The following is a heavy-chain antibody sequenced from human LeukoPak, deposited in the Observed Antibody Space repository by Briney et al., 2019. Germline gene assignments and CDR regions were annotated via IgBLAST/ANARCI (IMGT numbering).Heavy chain of an antibody. Sequence: PGGSLRLSCAASGFTFSSYWMHWVRQAPGKGLVCVSRIKSDGSSTSYADSVKGRFNISRDDAKNTLYLQMNSLRAEDTAVYYCARAYNSHFDYWGQGALVTVSS. J-gene: IGHJ4*02. CDR2: IKSDGSST. CDR3: ARAYNSHFDY. V-gene: IGHV3-74*01. D-gene: IGHD1-1*01. CDR1: GFTFSSYW.